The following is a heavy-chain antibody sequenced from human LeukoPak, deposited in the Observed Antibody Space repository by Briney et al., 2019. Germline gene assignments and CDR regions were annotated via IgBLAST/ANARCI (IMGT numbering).Heavy chain of an antibody. Sequence: GGSLRLSCAASGFTFSIYGMHWVRQAPGKGLEWVAFIEYDGSNEYYADSVKGRFTISRDTSRNTLYLQMSSLRAEDTAVYYCARDLSSSSTAYFQHWGQGTLVTVSS. CDR1: GFTFSIYG. CDR2: IEYDGSNE. V-gene: IGHV3-30*19. J-gene: IGHJ1*01. CDR3: ARDLSSSSTAYFQH. D-gene: IGHD6-6*01.